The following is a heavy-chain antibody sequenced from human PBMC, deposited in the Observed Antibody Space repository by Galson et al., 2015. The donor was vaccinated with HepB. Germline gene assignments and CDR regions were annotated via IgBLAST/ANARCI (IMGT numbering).Heavy chain of an antibody. V-gene: IGHV3-11*05. CDR1: GFTFSDHY. CDR2: ISGSSIYT. J-gene: IGHJ4*02. D-gene: IGHD3-10*01. Sequence: SLRLSCAASGFTFSDHYMIWIRQAPGKGLEWVSYISGSSIYTNYADSVKGRFTISRDNAKNSLSLQMNSLRAEDTAVYYCARELYLVRGVINSWGQGTLVTVSS. CDR3: ARELYLVRGVINS.